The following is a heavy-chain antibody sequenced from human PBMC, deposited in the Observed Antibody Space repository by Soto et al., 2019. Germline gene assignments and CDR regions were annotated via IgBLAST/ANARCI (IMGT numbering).Heavy chain of an antibody. Sequence: SVKVSCKASGDTFNFYTINWVRQAPGLGLEWMGRFNPILSMSNSALRFQGRVTLTADKSTSTAYMVLSSLRSDDTAVYYCATSFGSGYRAFDYWGQGVLVTVPQ. D-gene: IGHD3-10*01. V-gene: IGHV1-69*02. CDR3: ATSFGSGYRAFDY. CDR2: FNPILSMS. J-gene: IGHJ4*02. CDR1: GDTFNFYT.